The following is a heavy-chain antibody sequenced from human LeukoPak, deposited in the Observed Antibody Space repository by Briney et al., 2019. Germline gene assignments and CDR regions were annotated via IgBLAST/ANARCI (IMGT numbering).Heavy chain of an antibody. D-gene: IGHD3-22*01. CDR1: GGSISSYY. Sequence: PSETLSLTCTVSGGSISSYYWSWIRQPAGKGLEWIGRIYTSGSTDYNPSLKSRVTMSVDTSKNQFSLKLSSVTAADTAVYYCASYDSSGACFQHWGQGTLVTVSS. V-gene: IGHV4-4*07. CDR3: ASYDSSGACFQH. J-gene: IGHJ1*01. CDR2: IYTSGST.